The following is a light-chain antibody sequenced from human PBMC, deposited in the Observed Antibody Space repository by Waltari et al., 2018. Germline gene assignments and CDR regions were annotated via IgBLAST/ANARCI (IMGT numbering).Light chain of an antibody. CDR3: QAWDSSTPSYV. Sequence: SYELTQPPSVSVSPGQTASITCSGDKLGDKYACWCQQKPGQSPVQVIYEDSKRPSGIPDRFSGSNSGNTATLTISGTQAMDEADYYCQAWDSSTPSYVFGTGTKVTVL. CDR2: EDS. V-gene: IGLV3-1*01. CDR1: KLGDKY. J-gene: IGLJ1*01.